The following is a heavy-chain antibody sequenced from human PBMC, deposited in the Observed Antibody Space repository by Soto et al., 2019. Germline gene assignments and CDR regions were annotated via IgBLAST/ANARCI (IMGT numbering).Heavy chain of an antibody. CDR2: MNPNSGNT. CDR1: GYTFTSYD. J-gene: IGHJ4*02. Sequence: SGKVSCKASGYTFTSYDINWVRQATGQGLEWMGWMNPNSGNTGYAQKFQGRVTMTRNTSISTAYMELSSLRSEDTAVYYCARGLKGHYYGSGSRKYYFDYWGQGTLVTVSS. CDR3: ARGLKGHYYGSGSRKYYFDY. D-gene: IGHD3-10*01. V-gene: IGHV1-8*01.